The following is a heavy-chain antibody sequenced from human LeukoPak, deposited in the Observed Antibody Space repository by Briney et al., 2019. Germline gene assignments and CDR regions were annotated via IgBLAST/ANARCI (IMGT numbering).Heavy chain of an antibody. D-gene: IGHD3-10*01. CDR2: IYTSGST. Sequence: SGTLSLTCTVSGGSISSYYWSWIRQPAGKGLEWIGRIYTSGSTNYNPSLKSRVTISVDTSKNQFSLKLSSVTAADTAVYYCASKAMVRGVLSYYYMDVWGKGTTVTVSS. V-gene: IGHV4-4*07. CDR3: ASKAMVRGVLSYYYMDV. CDR1: GGSISSYY. J-gene: IGHJ6*03.